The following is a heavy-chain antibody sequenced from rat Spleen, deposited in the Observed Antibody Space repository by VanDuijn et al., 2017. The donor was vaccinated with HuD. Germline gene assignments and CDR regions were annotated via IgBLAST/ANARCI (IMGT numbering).Heavy chain of an antibody. V-gene: IGHV5-58*01. D-gene: IGHD1-7*01. J-gene: IGHJ2*01. CDR1: GFTFSRYW. CDR2: ISNDGGTT. CDR3: AVAGYGY. Sequence: EVQLVETGGGLVQPGRSLKLSCVASGFTFSRYWMYWVRQAPGKGLEWVSSISNDGGTTYYPDSVKGRFTISRDNAENTVYLQMNSLRSEDTATYYCAVAGYGYWGQGIMVIVSS.